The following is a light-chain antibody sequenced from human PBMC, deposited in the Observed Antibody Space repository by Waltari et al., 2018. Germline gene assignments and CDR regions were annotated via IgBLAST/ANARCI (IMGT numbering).Light chain of an antibody. CDR1: QSVSSTH. CDR2: DVS. CDR3: QQYGSSPYT. J-gene: IGKJ2*01. V-gene: IGKV3-20*01. Sequence: EIVLTQSPGTLSLSPGERATLSCRASQSVSSTHLAWYQQKPGQAPRLLIDDVSSRAACIPDRFSGSGSGTDFSLTISRLEPEDFAVYYCQQYGSSPYTFGQGTKLEIK.